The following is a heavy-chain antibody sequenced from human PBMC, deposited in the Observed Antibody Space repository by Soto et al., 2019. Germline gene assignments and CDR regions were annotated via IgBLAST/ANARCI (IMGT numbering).Heavy chain of an antibody. CDR1: GGSISSSSFH. CDR3: ARRERAAGTDWWFDP. CDR2: IYYSGST. Sequence: PSETLSLTCTVSGGSISSSSFHLGWIRQPPGKGLEWIGSIYYSGSTYYSPSLKSRVTISVDTSRNQFSLKLSSVTAADTAVYYCARRERAAGTDWWFDPWGQGTLVTVSS. J-gene: IGHJ5*02. V-gene: IGHV4-39*01. D-gene: IGHD6-13*01.